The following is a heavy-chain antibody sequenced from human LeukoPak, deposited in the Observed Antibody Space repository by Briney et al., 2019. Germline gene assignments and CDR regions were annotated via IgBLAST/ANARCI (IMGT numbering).Heavy chain of an antibody. V-gene: IGHV3-64D*06. CDR2: ISSHGGST. D-gene: IGHD3-10*01. CDR1: GFTFSSYT. CDR3: VKDRWADYYGSGTYFYS. J-gene: IGHJ4*02. Sequence: GGSLRLSCLVSGFTFSSYTMHWVRQAPGKGLEYISAISSHGGSTYSADSVKGRFASSRDNSTNTLYLRMSSLRVEDTAVYYCVKDRWADYYGSGTYFYSWGQGTLVTVSS.